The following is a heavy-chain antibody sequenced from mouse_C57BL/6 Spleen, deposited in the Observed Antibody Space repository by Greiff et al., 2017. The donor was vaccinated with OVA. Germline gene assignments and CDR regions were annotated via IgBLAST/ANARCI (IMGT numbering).Heavy chain of an antibody. CDR1: GYAFSSYW. CDR3: ARSGTPGYGNYYFDY. Sequence: VQLQQSGAELVKPGASVKISCKASGYAFSSYWMNWVKQRPGKGLEWIGQIYPGDGDTNYNGKFKGKATLTADKSSSTAYMQLSSLTSEDSAVYFCARSGTPGYGNYYFDYWGQGTTLTVSS. D-gene: IGHD2-10*02. CDR2: IYPGDGDT. V-gene: IGHV1-80*01. J-gene: IGHJ2*01.